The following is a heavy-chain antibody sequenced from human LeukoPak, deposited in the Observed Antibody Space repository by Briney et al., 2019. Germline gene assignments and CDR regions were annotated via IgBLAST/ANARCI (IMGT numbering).Heavy chain of an antibody. Sequence: ASVKVSCKASGYTFTSYGISWVRQATGQGLEWMGWMNPNSGNTGYAQKFQGRVTITRNTSISTAYMELSSLRSEDTAVYYCARVWRRRGQQQLVLGYWGQGTLVTVSS. CDR2: MNPNSGNT. V-gene: IGHV1-8*03. CDR3: ARVWRRRGQQQLVLGY. D-gene: IGHD6-13*01. J-gene: IGHJ4*02. CDR1: GYTFTSYG.